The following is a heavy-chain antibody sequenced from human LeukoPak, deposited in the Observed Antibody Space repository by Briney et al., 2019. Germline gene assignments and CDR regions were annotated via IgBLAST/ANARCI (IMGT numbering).Heavy chain of an antibody. V-gene: IGHV3-66*01. CDR1: GFTVSSNY. D-gene: IGHD3-10*01. Sequence: GGSLRLSCAASGFTVSSNYMSWVRQAPGKGLEWVSVIYSGGSTYCADSVKGRFTISRDNSKNTLYLQMNSLRAEDTAVYYCARDDYGSGSYYKTPLYYYGMDVWGQGTTVTVSS. J-gene: IGHJ6*02. CDR2: IYSGGST. CDR3: ARDDYGSGSYYKTPLYYYGMDV.